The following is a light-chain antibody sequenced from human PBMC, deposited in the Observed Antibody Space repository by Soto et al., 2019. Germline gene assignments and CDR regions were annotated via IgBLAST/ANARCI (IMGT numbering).Light chain of an antibody. V-gene: IGLV1-44*01. Sequence: QSVLTQPPSASGTPGQRVTISCSGSSSNIGSNTVNWYHQLPGTAPKLLRYSNNQRPSGVPDRFSGSKSGTSASLAISGLQSEDEADYYCASWDGSLNGPVFGGGTKLTVL. CDR2: SNN. CDR1: SSNIGSNT. CDR3: ASWDGSLNGPV. J-gene: IGLJ2*01.